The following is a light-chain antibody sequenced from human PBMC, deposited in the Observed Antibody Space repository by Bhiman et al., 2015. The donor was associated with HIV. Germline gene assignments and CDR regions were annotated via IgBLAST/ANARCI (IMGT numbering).Light chain of an antibody. CDR2: DVS. Sequence: QSALPQPASVSGSPGQSISISCTGTTSDVGGYNYVSWYQQRPGKAPKLMISDVSKRPSGVSNRFSGSKSGNTASLTISGLQAEDEADYYCSSFTTSSTYVFGTGTKVTVL. CDR1: TSDVGGYNY. J-gene: IGLJ1*01. V-gene: IGLV2-14*01. CDR3: SSFTTSSTYV.